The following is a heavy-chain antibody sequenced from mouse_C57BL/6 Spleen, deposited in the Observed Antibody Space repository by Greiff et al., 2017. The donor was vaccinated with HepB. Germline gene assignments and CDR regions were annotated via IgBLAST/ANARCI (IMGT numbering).Heavy chain of an antibody. Sequence: QVQLQQSGAELVRPGASVTLSCKASGYTFTDYEIHWVKQTPVHGLEWIGAIDPETGGTAYNQKFKGKAILTADKSSSTAYMELRSLTSEDSAVYYCTLPYYYGSSPLYFDVWGTGTTVTVSS. CDR1: GYTFTDYE. CDR2: IDPETGGT. CDR3: TLPYYYGSSPLYFDV. D-gene: IGHD1-1*01. J-gene: IGHJ1*03. V-gene: IGHV1-15*01.